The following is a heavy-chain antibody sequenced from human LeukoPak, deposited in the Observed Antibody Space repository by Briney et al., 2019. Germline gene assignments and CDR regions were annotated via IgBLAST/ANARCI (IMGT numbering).Heavy chain of an antibody. Sequence: PSETLSLTCTVSGGSISSSSYYWGWLRQPPGRGLEWIGSIYYSGSTYYNPSLKSRVTISVDTSKNQFSLKLSSVTAADTAVYYCARLGYSSSATWDYWGQGTLVTVSA. CDR1: GGSISSSSYY. D-gene: IGHD6-6*01. V-gene: IGHV4-39*01. CDR2: IYYSGST. CDR3: ARLGYSSSATWDY. J-gene: IGHJ4*02.